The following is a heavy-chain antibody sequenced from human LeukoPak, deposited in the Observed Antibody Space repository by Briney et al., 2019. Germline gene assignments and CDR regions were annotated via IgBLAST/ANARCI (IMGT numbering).Heavy chain of an antibody. CDR1: GFNFNCYW. CDR3: ARQQLVPNWFDP. J-gene: IGHJ5*02. CDR2: IYPGDSDT. Sequence: GASLKISCKGSGFNFNCYWFGWGRQLPGKGLEWMGIIYPGDSDTRYSPSFQGQVTITSDRSISTAYLRRRCEEATDTAMYYCARQQLVPNWFDPWGQGTLVTVSS. V-gene: IGHV5-51*01. D-gene: IGHD6-13*01.